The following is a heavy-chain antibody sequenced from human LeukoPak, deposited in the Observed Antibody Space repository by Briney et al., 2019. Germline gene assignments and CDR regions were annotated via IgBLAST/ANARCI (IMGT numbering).Heavy chain of an antibody. Sequence: KISCKGSGYSFTSYWIGWVRQAPGQGLEWMGGIIPIFGTANYAQKFQGRVTITTDESTSTAYMELSSLRSEDTAVYYCASDTGDGYNLLLDYWGQGTLVTVSS. CDR3: ASDTGDGYNLLLDY. CDR1: GYSFTSYW. V-gene: IGHV1-69*05. CDR2: IIPIFGTA. J-gene: IGHJ4*02. D-gene: IGHD5-24*01.